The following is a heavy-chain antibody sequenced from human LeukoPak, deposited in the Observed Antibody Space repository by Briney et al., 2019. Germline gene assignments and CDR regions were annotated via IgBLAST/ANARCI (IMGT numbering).Heavy chain of an antibody. Sequence: SETLSLSCTVSGGSISNYYWSWIRQPPGKGLECIGYIYYSGGTNYNPSLKSRVTISVDTSKNQFFLKLSSVTAADTAVYYCARGRFELPDWGQGTLVTVSS. V-gene: IGHV4-59*01. D-gene: IGHD2-15*01. CDR3: ARGRFELPD. CDR1: GGSISNYY. CDR2: IYYSGGT. J-gene: IGHJ1*01.